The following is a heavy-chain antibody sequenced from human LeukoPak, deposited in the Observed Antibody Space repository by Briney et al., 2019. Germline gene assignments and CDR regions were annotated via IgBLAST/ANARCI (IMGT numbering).Heavy chain of an antibody. D-gene: IGHD3-22*01. CDR3: ARGDSSGYGPDH. J-gene: IGHJ5*02. V-gene: IGHV3-48*02. CDR1: GFTVSSYY. Sequence: GGSLRLSCAASGFTVSSYYMSWVRQAPGKGLEWVPYISSSSSTIHYADSVKGRFTISRDNAKNSLYLQMNSLRDEDTAVYYCARGDSSGYGPDHWGQGTLVTVSS. CDR2: ISSSSSTI.